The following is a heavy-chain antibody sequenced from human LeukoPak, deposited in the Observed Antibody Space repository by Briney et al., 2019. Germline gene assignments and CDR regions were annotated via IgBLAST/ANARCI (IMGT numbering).Heavy chain of an antibody. CDR3: ARDSSSWYGWFDP. CDR1: GFTFSSYS. Sequence: GGSLRLSCAASGFTFSSYSMNWVRQAPGKGLEWVSSISTTGTYIYYADSVKDRFTISRDNAKNSLYLQMNSLRAEDTAVYYCARDSSSWYGWFDPWGQGTLVTVSS. J-gene: IGHJ5*02. CDR2: ISTTGTYI. D-gene: IGHD6-13*01. V-gene: IGHV3-21*01.